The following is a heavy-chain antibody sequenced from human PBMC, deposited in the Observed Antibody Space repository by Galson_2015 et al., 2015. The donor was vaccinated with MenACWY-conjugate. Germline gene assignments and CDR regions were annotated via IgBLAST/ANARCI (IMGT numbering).Heavy chain of an antibody. V-gene: IGHV3-30*10. Sequence: FLRLSCAASGFRFSSYTFYWVRQSPGKGLEWVAVVSYDASSRYYRDSVQGRFTISRDNSKNTVSLEMSSLGPEDSAVYYCVRAEGWLRSAFDLWGQGTMVTVSS. CDR2: VSYDASSR. J-gene: IGHJ3*01. CDR3: VRAEGWLRSAFDL. CDR1: GFRFSSYT. D-gene: IGHD5-12*01.